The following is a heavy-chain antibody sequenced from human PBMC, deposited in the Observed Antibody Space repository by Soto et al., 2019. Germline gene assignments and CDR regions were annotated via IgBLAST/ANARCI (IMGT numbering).Heavy chain of an antibody. J-gene: IGHJ5*02. V-gene: IGHV3-13*01. Sequence: GGSMRLSCEAAGLTFSGFDMHWVRQPTGKGLEWVSTIGTAGDTYYAVSVKGRFTISRDNAKNSSSLQMNSLRAEDTAVYYCASSLTSRLDWFDPWGQGTLVTVSS. CDR3: ASSLTSRLDWFDP. CDR1: GLTFSGFD. CDR2: IGTAGDT. D-gene: IGHD6-6*01.